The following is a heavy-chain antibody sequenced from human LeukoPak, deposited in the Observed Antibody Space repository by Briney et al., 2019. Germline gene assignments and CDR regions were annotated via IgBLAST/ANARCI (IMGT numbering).Heavy chain of an antibody. J-gene: IGHJ4*02. D-gene: IGHD6-19*01. V-gene: IGHV3-53*01. CDR3: ARDERGSGFIYFDY. CDR1: GFTVTSNY. CDR2: IYSGGST. Sequence: GGSLRLSCAASGFTVTSNYMNWVRQAPGKGLEWVSVIYSGGSTYYADSVKGRFTISRDNSKNTLYIQMNSLRAEDTAVYYCARDERGSGFIYFDYWGQGTLVTVSS.